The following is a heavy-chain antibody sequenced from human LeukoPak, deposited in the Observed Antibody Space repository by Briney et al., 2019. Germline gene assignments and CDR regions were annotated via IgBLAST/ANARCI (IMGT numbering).Heavy chain of an antibody. Sequence: GGSLRLSCAASGFTFSSYAMSWVRQAPGKGLEWGSAISGSGGSTYYADSVKGRFTISRDNSKNTLYLQMNSLRAEDTAVYYCAKDGDGYYYYGMDVWGQGTTVTVSS. CDR1: GFTFSSYA. CDR3: AKDGDGYYYYGMDV. V-gene: IGHV3-23*01. CDR2: ISGSGGST. D-gene: IGHD2-8*01. J-gene: IGHJ6*02.